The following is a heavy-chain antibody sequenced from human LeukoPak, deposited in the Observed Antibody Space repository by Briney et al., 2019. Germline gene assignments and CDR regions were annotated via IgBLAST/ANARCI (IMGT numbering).Heavy chain of an antibody. Sequence: PGGSLRLSCAAPGFNFASNWMHWVRQTPGKGLMWVSRINSGGSGTSYAGSVEGRFTISRDNAKNTLYLQMNSLRAEDTALYYCAKDMFSSSWYGGWFDPWGQGTLVTVSS. V-gene: IGHV3-74*01. CDR1: GFNFASNW. CDR2: INSGGSGT. J-gene: IGHJ5*02. CDR3: AKDMFSSSWYGGWFDP. D-gene: IGHD6-13*01.